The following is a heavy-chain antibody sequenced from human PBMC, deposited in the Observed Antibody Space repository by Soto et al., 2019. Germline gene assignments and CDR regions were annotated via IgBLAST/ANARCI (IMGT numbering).Heavy chain of an antibody. CDR1: GITFTTYI. V-gene: IGHV3-48*02. D-gene: IGHD3-10*01. CDR2: ISGSGGTI. J-gene: IGHJ4*02. Sequence: DGSLRLSCAPSGITFTTYIMAWVRQAPGKGLEWISYISGSGGTIHYAESVKGRFTISRDNAKSSVFLQMNGLRDEDTAIYYCAKGSFGFDYWGQGTLVTVSS. CDR3: AKGSFGFDY.